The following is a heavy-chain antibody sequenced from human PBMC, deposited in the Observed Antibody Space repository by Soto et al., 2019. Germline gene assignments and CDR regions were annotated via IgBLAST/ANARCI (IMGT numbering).Heavy chain of an antibody. CDR1: GFTFSSYA. CDR2: ISYDGSNK. D-gene: IGHD6-13*01. V-gene: IGHV3-30-3*01. J-gene: IGHJ3*02. Sequence: QVQLVESGGGVVQPGRSLRLSCAASGFTFSSYAMHWVRQAPGKGLDWVAVISYDGSNKYYADSVKGRFTISRDNSKNTLYLQMNSLRAEDTAVYYCARSRYRSSWYVDLDAFDIWGQGTMFTVSS. CDR3: ARSRYRSSWYVDLDAFDI.